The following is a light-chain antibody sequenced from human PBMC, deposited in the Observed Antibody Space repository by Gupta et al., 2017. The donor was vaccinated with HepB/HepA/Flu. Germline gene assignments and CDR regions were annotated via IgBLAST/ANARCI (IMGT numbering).Light chain of an antibody. Sequence: DMQMTQSPSSLSASLGDRVTISGRTGQRISNYLHWYQQKPGDAPKLLIYAASSVKRGVASKFSGSGSGIGLTLSISRLQPADSVPNSSQQVDSSPYTFGQGTKLEIK. CDR3: QQVDSSPYT. V-gene: IGKV1-39*01. J-gene: IGKJ2*01. CDR1: QRISNY. CDR2: AAS.